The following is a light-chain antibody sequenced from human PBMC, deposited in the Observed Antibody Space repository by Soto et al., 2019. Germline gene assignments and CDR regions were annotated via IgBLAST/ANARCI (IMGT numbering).Light chain of an antibody. V-gene: IGKV2D-29*02. CDR1: RSLLHITGETF. J-gene: IGKJ5*01. CDR2: EVS. CDR3: MQSTHLPPT. Sequence: PLCLPVTPGEPASISCRSSRSLLHITGETFLFWYLQKPGQSPQLLIYEVSTRVSGVPDRFSGSGSVTDFTLEISRVGSVDVGTYPFMQSTHLPPTFGQGTRLEIK.